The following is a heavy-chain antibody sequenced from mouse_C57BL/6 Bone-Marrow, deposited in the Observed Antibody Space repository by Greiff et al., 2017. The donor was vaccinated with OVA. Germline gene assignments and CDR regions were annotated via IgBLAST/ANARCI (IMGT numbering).Heavy chain of an antibody. CDR3: ARGYYGSSHYYAMDY. V-gene: IGHV5-17*01. D-gene: IGHD1-1*01. J-gene: IGHJ4*01. Sequence: EVQGVESGGGLVKPGGSLKLSCAASGFTFSDYGMHWVRQAPEKGLEWVAYISSGSSTIYYAETVKGRFTISRDNAKNTLFLQMTSLRSEDTAMYYCARGYYGSSHYYAMDYWGQGTSVTVSS. CDR2: ISSGSSTI. CDR1: GFTFSDYG.